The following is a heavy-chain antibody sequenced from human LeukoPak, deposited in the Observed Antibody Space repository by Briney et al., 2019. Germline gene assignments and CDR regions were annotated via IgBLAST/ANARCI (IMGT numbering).Heavy chain of an antibody. CDR2: IYYSGST. CDR1: GGSISSSSYY. J-gene: IGHJ4*02. D-gene: IGHD6-19*01. Sequence: SETLSLTCTVSGGSISSSSYYWGWIRQPPGKGLVWIGSIYYSGSTYHNPSLKSRVTISVDTSKNQFSLKLSSVTAADTAVYYCARLIAVAGTITFDYWGQGTLVTVSS. CDR3: ARLIAVAGTITFDY. V-gene: IGHV4-39*01.